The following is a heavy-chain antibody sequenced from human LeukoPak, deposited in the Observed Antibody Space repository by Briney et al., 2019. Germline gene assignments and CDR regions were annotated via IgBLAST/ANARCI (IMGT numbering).Heavy chain of an antibody. CDR1: GGTFSSCA. CDR2: IIPIFGTA. J-gene: IGHJ2*01. V-gene: IGHV1-69*05. CDR3: ARVFHRVYFDL. Sequence: SVKVSCKASGGTFSSCAISWVRQAPGQGLEWMGGIIPIFGTANYAQKFQGRVTITTDESTSTAYMELSRLRSDDTAVYYCARVFHRVYFDLWGRGTLVTVSS.